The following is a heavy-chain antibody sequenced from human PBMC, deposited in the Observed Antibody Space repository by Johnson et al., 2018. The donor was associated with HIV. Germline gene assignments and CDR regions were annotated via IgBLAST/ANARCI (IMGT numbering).Heavy chain of an antibody. Sequence: QVQLVESGGGLVQPGGSLRLSCAASGFTFSSYAMHWVRQAPGKGLEWVAVISYDGSNKYYADSVKGRFTISRDNAKNSLYLQMNSLRAEYTAVYYCASWNYFDAFDIWGQGTMVTVSS. CDR1: GFTFSSYA. D-gene: IGHD1-7*01. V-gene: IGHV3-30-3*01. CDR3: ASWNYFDAFDI. J-gene: IGHJ3*02. CDR2: ISYDGSNK.